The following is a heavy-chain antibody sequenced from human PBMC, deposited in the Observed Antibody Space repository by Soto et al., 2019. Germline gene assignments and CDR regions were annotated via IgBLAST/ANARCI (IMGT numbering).Heavy chain of an antibody. CDR3: ARDRGDSSGYYYEGGGNWFDP. CDR1: GGTFSSYA. Sequence: QVQLVQSGAEVKKPGSSVKVSCKASGGTFSSYAISWVRQAPGQGLEWMGGIIPIFGTANYAQKFQGRVTITADESTSTAYMEVSSLRSEDTAVYYCARDRGDSSGYYYEGGGNWFDPWGQGTLVTVSS. CDR2: IIPIFGTA. D-gene: IGHD3-22*01. V-gene: IGHV1-69*12. J-gene: IGHJ5*02.